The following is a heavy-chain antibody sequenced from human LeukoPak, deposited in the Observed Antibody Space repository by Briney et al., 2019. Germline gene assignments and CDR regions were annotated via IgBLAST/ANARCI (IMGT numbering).Heavy chain of an antibody. D-gene: IGHD6-19*01. CDR3: AKSPYSSGSFDH. V-gene: IGHV3-23*01. CDR2: ITGSGGNA. J-gene: IGHJ5*02. Sequence: GGSLRLSCTASGFTFSSYAMSWVRQAPGKGLEWVSSITGSGGNAYYADSVKGRFTISRDNSKNTLYLQMNSLRVEDTAVFFCAKSPYSSGSFDHWGQGTLVTVSS. CDR1: GFTFSSYA.